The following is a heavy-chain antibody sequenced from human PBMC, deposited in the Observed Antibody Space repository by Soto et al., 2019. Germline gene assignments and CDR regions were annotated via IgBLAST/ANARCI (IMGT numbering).Heavy chain of an antibody. J-gene: IGHJ6*02. CDR2: ISPNSGGT. V-gene: IGHV1-2*04. Sequence: GASVKVSCKASGYTFTGYYMHWVRQAPGQGLEWMGWISPNSGGTNYAQKFQGWVTMTRDTSISTAYMELSRLRSDDTAVYYCAREPYSSSFLHYYYYGMDVWGQGTTVTVSS. CDR1: GYTFTGYY. D-gene: IGHD6-6*01. CDR3: AREPYSSSFLHYYYYGMDV.